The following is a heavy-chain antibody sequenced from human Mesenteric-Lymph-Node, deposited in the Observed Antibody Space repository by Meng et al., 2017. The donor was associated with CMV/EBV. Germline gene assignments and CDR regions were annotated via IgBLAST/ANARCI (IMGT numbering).Heavy chain of an antibody. J-gene: IGHJ4*02. Sequence: YALPSSAIRWVRQAPGQGLEWMGWISPYNGNTNSAQNLQGRVTMTTDTSTSTAYMEVRSLRSDDTAVYFCARVPAPYYYDRSGPFDYWGQGTLVTVSS. CDR3: ARVPAPYYYDRSGPFDY. CDR2: ISPYNGNT. V-gene: IGHV1-18*01. CDR1: YALPSSA. D-gene: IGHD3-22*01.